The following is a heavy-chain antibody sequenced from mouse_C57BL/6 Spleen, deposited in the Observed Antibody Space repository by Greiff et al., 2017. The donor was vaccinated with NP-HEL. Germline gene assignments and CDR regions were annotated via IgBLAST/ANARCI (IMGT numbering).Heavy chain of an antibody. CDR2: IDPENGDT. J-gene: IGHJ4*01. D-gene: IGHD1-1*01. CDR3: TTRGGDYGSSLTGAMDY. CDR1: GFNIKDDY. Sequence: EVQLQQSGAELVRPGASVKLSCTASGFNIKDDYMHWVKQRPEQGLEWIGWIDPENGDTEYASKFQGKATITADTSSNTAYLQLSSLTSEDTAVYYWTTRGGDYGSSLTGAMDYWGQGTSVTVSS. V-gene: IGHV14-4*01.